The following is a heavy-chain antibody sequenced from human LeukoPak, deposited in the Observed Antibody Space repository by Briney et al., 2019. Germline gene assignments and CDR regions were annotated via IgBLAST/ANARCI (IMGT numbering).Heavy chain of an antibody. J-gene: IGHJ6*03. Sequence: GGSLRLSCAASGFTFSSYSMNWVRQAPGKGLEWVSSITSDSRYIFYADSVKGRFTISRDNAKSSLYLQMNSLRADDAGVYYCAREGGNYFYMDVWGIGTTVTISS. CDR3: AREGGNYFYMDV. D-gene: IGHD2-15*01. CDR1: GFTFSSYS. CDR2: ITSDSRYI. V-gene: IGHV3-21*01.